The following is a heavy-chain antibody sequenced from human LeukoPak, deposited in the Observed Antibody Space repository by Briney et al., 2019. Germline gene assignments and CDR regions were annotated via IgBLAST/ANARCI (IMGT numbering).Heavy chain of an antibody. CDR2: VYHSGST. D-gene: IGHD5-18*01. CDR1: GYSISSGYY. V-gene: IGHV4-38-2*01. Sequence: SETLSLTCADSGYSISSGYYWGWIRQPPGKGLEWIGSVYHSGSTYYNPSLKSRVTISVDTSKNQFSLKLTFVTAADTAVYYCARQEGGYSYGYTRLWGQGTLVTVSS. CDR3: ARQEGGYSYGYTRL. J-gene: IGHJ4*02.